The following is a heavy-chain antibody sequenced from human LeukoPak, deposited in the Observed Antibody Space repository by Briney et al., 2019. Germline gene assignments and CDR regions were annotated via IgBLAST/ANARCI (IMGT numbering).Heavy chain of an antibody. J-gene: IGHJ5*02. CDR3: ARREGDYYGSGSYYEP. Sequence: HGESLKISCKGSGYSFSSYWIGWVRQMPGKGLEWMRIIYPGDSDTRYSPSFQGQVTISADKSISTAHRQWSSLKASDTALYDCARREGDYYGSGSYYEPWGQGTLVTVSS. V-gene: IGHV5-51*01. CDR1: GYSFSSYW. CDR2: IYPGDSDT. D-gene: IGHD3-10*01.